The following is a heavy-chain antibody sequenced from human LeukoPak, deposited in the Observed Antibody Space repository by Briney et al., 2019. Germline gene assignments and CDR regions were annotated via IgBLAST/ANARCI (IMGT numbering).Heavy chain of an antibody. J-gene: IGHJ4*02. CDR3: ARDIAVTIPADY. D-gene: IGHD6-19*01. CDR1: GYTFTSYG. V-gene: IGHV1-18*01. CDR2: ISAYNGNT. Sequence: ASVKVSCRASGYTFTSYGISWVRQAPGQGLEWMGWISAYNGNTNYAQKLQGRVTMTTDTSTSSAYLELRSLRSADTAVYYCARDIAVTIPADYWGQGTLVTVSS.